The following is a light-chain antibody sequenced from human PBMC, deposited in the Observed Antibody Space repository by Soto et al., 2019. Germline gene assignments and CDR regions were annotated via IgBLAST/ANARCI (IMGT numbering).Light chain of an antibody. Sequence: EIVLTQSPGTLSLSPGEIATLSCRSSHSVSSNYLAWYQQKPRQAPRHLIYDVSSRATGIPDRFSGSGSGTDFTLTISRLEPVDFAVYYCQHYGISPTFGKGTKVEIK. CDR3: QHYGISPT. CDR1: HSVSSNY. CDR2: DVS. J-gene: IGKJ1*01. V-gene: IGKV3-20*01.